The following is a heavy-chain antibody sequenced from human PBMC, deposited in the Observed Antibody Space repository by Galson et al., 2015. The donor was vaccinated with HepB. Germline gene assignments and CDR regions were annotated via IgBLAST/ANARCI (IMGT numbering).Heavy chain of an antibody. CDR2: INTIGRAI. Sequence: SLRLSCAASGFTFSSYTMNWVRQAPGKGLEWVSYINTIGRAIYYADSVKVRFTISRDNAKNSLYLQLNSLRDDHTAVYYCARGLLKAFDSWGQGTLVTVSS. D-gene: IGHD2/OR15-2a*01. CDR3: ARGLLKAFDS. J-gene: IGHJ4*02. CDR1: GFTFSSYT. V-gene: IGHV3-48*02.